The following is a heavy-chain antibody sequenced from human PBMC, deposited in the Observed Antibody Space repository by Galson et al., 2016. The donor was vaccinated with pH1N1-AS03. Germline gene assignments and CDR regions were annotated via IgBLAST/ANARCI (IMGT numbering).Heavy chain of an antibody. J-gene: IGHJ3*02. V-gene: IGHV1-18*01. CDR1: DDTFNGHG. CDR3: ARMEKRWGDAYDI. D-gene: IGHD1-1*01. CDR2: ISANNGDT. Sequence: QSGAEVKKPGASVKASCKASDDTFNGHGISWVRQAPGQGLEWMGWISANNGDTNYAQKFQGRVTMTTDTSTSTTYMELRSLRSDDTAVYYCARMEKRWGDAYDIWGQGTMVTVSS.